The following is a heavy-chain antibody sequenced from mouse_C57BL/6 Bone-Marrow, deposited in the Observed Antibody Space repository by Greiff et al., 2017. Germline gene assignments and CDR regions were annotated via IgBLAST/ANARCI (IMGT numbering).Heavy chain of an antibody. D-gene: IGHD3-2*02. V-gene: IGHV2-6*01. CDR2: IWGVGST. J-gene: IGHJ3*01. CDR1: GFSLTSYG. Sequence: VKLKESGPGLVAPSQSLSITCTVSGFSLTSYGVDWVRQSPGKGLEWLGVIWGVGSTNYNSAPKSRLSISKDNSKSQVFLKMNSLQTDDTAMYYCASEGSGAWFAYWGQGTLVTVSA. CDR3: ASEGSGAWFAY.